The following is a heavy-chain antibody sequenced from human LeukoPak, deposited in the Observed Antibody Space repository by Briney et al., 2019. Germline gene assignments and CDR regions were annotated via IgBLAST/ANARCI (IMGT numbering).Heavy chain of an antibody. D-gene: IGHD4-23*01. V-gene: IGHV1-46*01. CDR1: GYTFTSYY. J-gene: IGHJ4*02. CDR3: ARDSARDYGGNSDDY. CDR2: INPSGGST. Sequence: ASVKVSCKASGYTFTSYYMHGVRQAPGQGLEWMGIINPSGGSTSYAQKFQGRVTMTRDMSTSTVYMELSSLRSEDTAVYYCARDSARDYGGNSDDYWGQGTLVTVSS.